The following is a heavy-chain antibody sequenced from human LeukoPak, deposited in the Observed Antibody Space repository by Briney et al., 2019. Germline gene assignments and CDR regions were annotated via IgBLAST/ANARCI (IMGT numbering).Heavy chain of an antibody. CDR3: ARAVRWKLQTPVGSIAARTLYYFDY. V-gene: IGHV1-8*01. CDR1: GYTFTSYD. D-gene: IGHD6-6*01. Sequence: GASVKVSCKASGYTFTSYDINWVRQATGQGLEWMGWMNPNSGNTGYAQKFQGRVTMTRNTSISTAYMELSSLRSEDTAVYYCARAVRWKLQTPVGSIAARTLYYFDYWGQGTLVTVSS. CDR2: MNPNSGNT. J-gene: IGHJ4*02.